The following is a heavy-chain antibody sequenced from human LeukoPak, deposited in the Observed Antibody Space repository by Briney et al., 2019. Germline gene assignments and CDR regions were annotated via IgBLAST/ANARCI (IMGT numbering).Heavy chain of an antibody. Sequence: PSETLSLTCAVYGGSFSGYYWSWIRQPPGKGLEWIGEINHSGSTNYNPSLKSRVTISVDTSKNQFSLKLSSVTAADTAVYYCARGGSQLWYLDYGFGYWGQGTLVTVSS. J-gene: IGHJ4*02. V-gene: IGHV4-34*01. D-gene: IGHD5-18*01. CDR1: GGSFSGYY. CDR2: INHSGST. CDR3: ARGGSQLWYLDYGFGY.